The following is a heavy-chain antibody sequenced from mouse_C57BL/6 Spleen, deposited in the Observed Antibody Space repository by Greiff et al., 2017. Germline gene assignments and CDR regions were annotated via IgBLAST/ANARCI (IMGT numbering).Heavy chain of an antibody. J-gene: IGHJ4*01. Sequence: EVQGVESGGGLVKPGGSLKLSCAASGFTFSDYGMHWVRQAPEKGLEWVAYISSGSSTIYYADTVKGRFTISRDNDKNTLFLQMTSLRSEDTAMYYCARKIYYDYDGYAMDYWGQGTSVTVSS. V-gene: IGHV5-17*01. D-gene: IGHD2-4*01. CDR2: ISSGSSTI. CDR1: GFTFSDYG. CDR3: ARKIYYDYDGYAMDY.